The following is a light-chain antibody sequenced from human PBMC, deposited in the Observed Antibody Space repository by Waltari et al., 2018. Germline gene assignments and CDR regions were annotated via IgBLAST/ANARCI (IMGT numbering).Light chain of an antibody. J-gene: IGLJ3*02. CDR3: CSYAGSYTWV. V-gene: IGLV2-11*01. Sequence: QSALTQPRSVSGSPGQSVTISCTGTSSDVGSYNYVSWYQQPPGKAPKLMIYDVSNRPSGVPGRFSGSESGNTASLTISGLQAEDEADYYCCSYAGSYTWVFGGGTKLTVL. CDR1: SSDVGSYNY. CDR2: DVS.